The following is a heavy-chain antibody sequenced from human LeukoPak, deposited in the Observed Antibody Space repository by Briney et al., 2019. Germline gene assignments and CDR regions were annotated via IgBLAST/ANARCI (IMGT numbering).Heavy chain of an antibody. J-gene: IGHJ4*02. CDR1: GGSISSYY. CDR3: ARDGWLGDPSRFDY. D-gene: IGHD4-17*01. Sequence: NPSETLSLTCTVSGGSISSYYWSWIRQPAGKGLEWIRRIYTSGSTNYNPSLKSRVTMSVDTSKNQFSLKLSSVTAADTAVYYCARDGWLGDPSRFDYWGQGTLVTVSS. CDR2: IYTSGST. V-gene: IGHV4-4*07.